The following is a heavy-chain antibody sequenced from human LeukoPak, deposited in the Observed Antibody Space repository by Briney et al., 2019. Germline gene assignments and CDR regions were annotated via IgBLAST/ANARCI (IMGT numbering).Heavy chain of an antibody. D-gene: IGHD6-13*01. CDR3: ARGDSSSWTGDY. J-gene: IGHJ4*02. Sequence: GGSLRLSCAASGFTFSDYYMSWIRQAPGKGLEWVSYISSSGSTIYYAEYVKGRYTISRDNAKNSLYLQMNSLRAEDTAVYYCARGDSSSWTGDYWGQGTLVTVSS. CDR2: ISSSGSTI. CDR1: GFTFSDYY. V-gene: IGHV3-11*01.